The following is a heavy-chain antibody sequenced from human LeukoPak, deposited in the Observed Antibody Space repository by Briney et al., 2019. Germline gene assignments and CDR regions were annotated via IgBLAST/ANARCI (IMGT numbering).Heavy chain of an antibody. CDR2: ISWNSGSI. CDR1: GFTFDDYA. CDR3: AKEMGASFDY. V-gene: IGHV3-9*03. D-gene: IGHD5-24*01. Sequence: GGSLRLSCAASGFTFDDYAMHWVRQAPGKGLEWVSGISWNSGSIGYADSVKGRFTISRDNAKNSLYLQTNSLRAEDMALYYCAKEMGASFDYWGQGTLVTVSS. J-gene: IGHJ4*02.